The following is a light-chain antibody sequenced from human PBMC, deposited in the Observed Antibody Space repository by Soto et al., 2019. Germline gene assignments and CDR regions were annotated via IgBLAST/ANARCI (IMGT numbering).Light chain of an antibody. Sequence: EVVLTQSPGTLSLSPGERATLSCRASQNVYINSLAWYQQKPGQPPRLLIYGASTRAAAIPDRFSGSGSGADFALSIDGLDPEDFAIYYCQQYGDSPLTFGPGTRVD. V-gene: IGKV3-20*01. CDR2: GAS. J-gene: IGKJ3*01. CDR1: QNVYINS. CDR3: QQYGDSPLT.